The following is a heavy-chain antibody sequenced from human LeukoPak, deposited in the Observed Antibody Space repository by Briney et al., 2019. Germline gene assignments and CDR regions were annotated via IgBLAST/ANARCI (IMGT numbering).Heavy chain of an antibody. J-gene: IGHJ5*02. CDR1: GDSFSSYY. CDR3: ARVRGPFDP. CDR2: IYYSGIT. Sequence: SETLSLTCNVSGDSFSSYYWSWIRQPPGKGLEWIGYIYYSGITNYNPSLKSRVTILVDTSKNQFSLKLSSVTAADTAVYYCARVRGPFDPWGQGTLVTVSS. V-gene: IGHV4-59*01.